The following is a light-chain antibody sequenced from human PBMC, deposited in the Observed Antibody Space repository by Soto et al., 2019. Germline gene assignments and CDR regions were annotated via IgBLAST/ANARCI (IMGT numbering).Light chain of an antibody. V-gene: IGLV2-14*01. Sequence: QSVLTQPASVSGSPGQSITISCTGTSNDVGGYNHVSWYQQSPGKVPKLLIYNVSNRPSGVSDRFSGSKSGNTASLTISGLQAEDESDYFCTSSTSGSLYVFGTGTKVTLL. CDR2: NVS. J-gene: IGLJ1*01. CDR3: TSSTSGSLYV. CDR1: SNDVGGYNH.